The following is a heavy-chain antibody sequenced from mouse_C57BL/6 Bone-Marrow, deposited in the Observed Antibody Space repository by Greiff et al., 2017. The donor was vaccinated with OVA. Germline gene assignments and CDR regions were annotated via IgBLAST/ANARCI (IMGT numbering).Heavy chain of an antibody. V-gene: IGHV5-4*01. Sequence: EVQRVESGGGLVKPGGSLKLSCAASGFTFSSYAMSWVRQTPEKRLEWVATISDGGSYTYYPDNVKGRFTISRDNAKNNLYLQMRQLKSEDTAMYYCARDGGDGYPWYFDVWGTGTTVTVSS. CDR1: GFTFSSYA. J-gene: IGHJ1*03. CDR2: ISDGGSYT. D-gene: IGHD2-3*01. CDR3: ARDGGDGYPWYFDV.